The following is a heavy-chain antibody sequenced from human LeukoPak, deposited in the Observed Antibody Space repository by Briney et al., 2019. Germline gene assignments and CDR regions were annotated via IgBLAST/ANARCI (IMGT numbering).Heavy chain of an antibody. V-gene: IGHV4-59*08. D-gene: IGHD6-13*01. J-gene: IGHJ4*02. CDR3: ARHAVGSSSWQDY. CDR2: IYYSGST. Sequence: SETLSLTCTVAGGSMRSYYWSWIRQPPGKGLEWIGYIYYSGSTNYNPSLKSRVTISVDTSKNQFSLKLSSVTAADTAVYYCARHAVGSSSWQDYWGQGTLVTVSS. CDR1: GGSMRSYY.